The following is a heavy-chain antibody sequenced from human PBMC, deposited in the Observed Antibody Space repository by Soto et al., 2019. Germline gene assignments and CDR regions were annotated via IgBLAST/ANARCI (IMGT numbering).Heavy chain of an antibody. Sequence: LSLTCGVSGGTVASSHWWRWVRQSPGKGLEWVSAISGSGGSTYYADSVKGRFTISRDNSKNTLYLQMNSLRAEDTAVYYCGEGGTPDVVDIWIQGTLDTVS. CDR2: ISGSGGST. D-gene: IGHD6-25*01. CDR3: GEGGTPDVVDI. CDR1: GGTVASSH. J-gene: IGHJ3*02. V-gene: IGHV3-23*01.